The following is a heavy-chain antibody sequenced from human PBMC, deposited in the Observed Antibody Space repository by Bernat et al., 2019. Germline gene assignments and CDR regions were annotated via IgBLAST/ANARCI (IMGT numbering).Heavy chain of an antibody. CDR2: VNGDGSST. CDR3: AKAEYSSSSRHFDY. CDR1: GLTFSSFW. J-gene: IGHJ4*02. D-gene: IGHD6-6*01. V-gene: IGHV3-74*01. Sequence: EVQLVESGGGLVQPGGSLRLSCAASGLTFSSFWMHWVRQAPGKGLVWVSRVNGDGSSTSYADSVKGRFTISRDNAKNTLYLQMNSLRAEDTAVYYCAKAEYSSSSRHFDYWGPGTLVTVSS.